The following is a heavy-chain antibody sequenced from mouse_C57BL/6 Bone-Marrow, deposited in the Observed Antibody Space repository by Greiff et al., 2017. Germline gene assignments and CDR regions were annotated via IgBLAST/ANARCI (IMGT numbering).Heavy chain of an antibody. Sequence: VKLQESGAELVRPGASVTLSCKASGYTFTDYEMHWVKQTPVHGLEWIGAIDPETGGTAYNQKFKGKAILTADKSSSTAYMELRSLTSEYSAVYYCTRSPIYYGNHDYWGQGTTLTVSS. CDR3: TRSPIYYGNHDY. J-gene: IGHJ2*01. V-gene: IGHV1-15*01. D-gene: IGHD2-1*01. CDR2: IDPETGGT. CDR1: GYTFTDYE.